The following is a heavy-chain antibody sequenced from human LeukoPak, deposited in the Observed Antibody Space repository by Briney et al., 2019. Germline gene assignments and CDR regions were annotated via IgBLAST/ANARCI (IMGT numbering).Heavy chain of an antibody. CDR1: GFTFSSYW. Sequence: GGSLRLSCAASGFTFSSYWMSWVRQAPGKGLEWVANIKQDGSEKYYVDSVKGRFTISRDNSKNTLYLQMNSLRAEDTAVYYCAHPTEYSSSWYGNWFDPWGQGTLVTVSS. CDR2: IKQDGSEK. V-gene: IGHV3-7*03. J-gene: IGHJ5*02. D-gene: IGHD6-13*01. CDR3: AHPTEYSSSWYGNWFDP.